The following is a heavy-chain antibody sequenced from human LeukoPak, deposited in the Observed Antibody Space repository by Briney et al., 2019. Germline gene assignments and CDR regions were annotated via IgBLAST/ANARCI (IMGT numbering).Heavy chain of an antibody. CDR3: ARGPPNWGYDY. Sequence: ASVKVSCKASENTFTTNYVHWVRQATGQRPEWMGWMSPNSGDTGYAQKFQDRVTMTRNTSISTAYMELSSLRSDDTAVYYCARGPPNWGYDYWGPGTLVTVSS. V-gene: IGHV1-8*02. CDR1: ENTFTTNY. CDR2: MSPNSGDT. J-gene: IGHJ4*02. D-gene: IGHD7-27*01.